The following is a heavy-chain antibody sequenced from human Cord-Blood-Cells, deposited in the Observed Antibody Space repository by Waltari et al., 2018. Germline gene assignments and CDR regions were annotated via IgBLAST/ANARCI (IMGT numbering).Heavy chain of an antibody. CDR2: IIPIFCTA. D-gene: IGHD5-12*01. J-gene: IGHJ4*02. CDR1: GGTFSSYA. CDR3: AIYAGLRSPFDY. Sequence: QVQLVQSGAEVKKPGSSVKVSCKASGGTFSSYAISWVRQAPGQGLEWMGRIIPIFCTANYEQEFQGRVTITADESTSTAYMELSSLRSEDTAVYYCAIYAGLRSPFDYWGQGTLVTVSS. V-gene: IGHV1-69*18.